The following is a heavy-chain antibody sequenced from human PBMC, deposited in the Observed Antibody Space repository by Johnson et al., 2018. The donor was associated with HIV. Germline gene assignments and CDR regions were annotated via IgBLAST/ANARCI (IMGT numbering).Heavy chain of an antibody. CDR2: INSDGSST. CDR3: ARGAPDYYDIPKNAFDI. D-gene: IGHD3-22*01. V-gene: IGHV3-74*01. CDR1: GFTFSTYW. J-gene: IGHJ3*02. Sequence: VQLVESGGGLVQPGGSLRLSCAASGFTFSTYWMHWVRQAPGKGLVWVSRINSDGSSTSYADSVKGRFTISRDNAKNTLYLQMNSLRAEDTAVYYCARGAPDYYDIPKNAFDIWGQGTMVTVSS.